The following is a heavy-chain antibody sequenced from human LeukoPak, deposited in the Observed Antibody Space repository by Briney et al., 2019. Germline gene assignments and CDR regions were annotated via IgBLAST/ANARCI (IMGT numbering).Heavy chain of an antibody. D-gene: IGHD3-10*01. CDR1: GFTFSSFA. Sequence: GGSLRLSCAASGFTFSSFAIHWVRQAPGKGLEWVAFIRYDGDNKNYADSVKGRFTISRDSSKNSLYLQMNSLRAEDTAAYYCAKRMVRGVIYDYWGQGTLVTVSS. CDR3: AKRMVRGVIYDY. V-gene: IGHV3-30*02. CDR2: IRYDGDNK. J-gene: IGHJ4*02.